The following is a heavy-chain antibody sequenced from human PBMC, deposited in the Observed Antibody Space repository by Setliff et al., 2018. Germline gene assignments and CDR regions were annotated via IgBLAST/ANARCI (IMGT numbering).Heavy chain of an antibody. J-gene: IGHJ6*03. V-gene: IGHV3-30*04. CDR2: ISYDGSNK. CDR1: GFTFSSYA. Sequence: GESLKISCAASGFTFSSYAMHWVRQAPGKGLEWVAVISYDGSNKYYADSVKGRFTISRDNSKNTLYLQMNSLRAEDTAVYYCARARGSSWLFYYMDVWGKGTTVTVSS. D-gene: IGHD6-13*01. CDR3: ARARGSSWLFYYMDV.